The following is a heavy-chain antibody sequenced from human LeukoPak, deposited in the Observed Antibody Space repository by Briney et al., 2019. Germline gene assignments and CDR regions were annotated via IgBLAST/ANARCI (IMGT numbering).Heavy chain of an antibody. CDR2: IYYSGST. Sequence: SQTPSLTCTVSGGSISSGGYYWSWIRQHPGKGLEWIGYIYYSGSTYYNPSLKSRVTISVDTSKNQFSLKLSSVTAADTAVYYCASSSSSPYNWFDPWGQGTLVTVSS. CDR3: ASSSSSPYNWFDP. V-gene: IGHV4-31*03. D-gene: IGHD6-6*01. CDR1: GGSISSGGYY. J-gene: IGHJ5*02.